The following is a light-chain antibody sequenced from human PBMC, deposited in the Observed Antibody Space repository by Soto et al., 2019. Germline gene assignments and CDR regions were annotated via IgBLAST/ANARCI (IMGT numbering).Light chain of an antibody. CDR3: QKYDNGPFT. Sequence: DIQMTQSPSSLSASVGDRVTITCRATQGISHYLAWYQQRPGRAPKLLIYAASTLHSGVPSRFSGSGSGTDFTLTISSLQPEDVGTYYCQKYDNGPFTFGVGTKVDLK. V-gene: IGKV1-27*01. CDR1: QGISHY. CDR2: AAS. J-gene: IGKJ3*01.